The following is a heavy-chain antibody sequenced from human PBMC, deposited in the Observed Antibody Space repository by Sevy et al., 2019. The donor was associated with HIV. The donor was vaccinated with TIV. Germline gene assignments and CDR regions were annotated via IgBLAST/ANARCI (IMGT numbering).Heavy chain of an antibody. CDR1: GGSFSTYT. J-gene: IGHJ4*01. V-gene: IGHV1-69*13. CDR3: ARNQDGK. Sequence: AAVKVSCKASGGSFSTYTLSWVRQAPGQRLEVMGAIIPMVSTATYAQKFRGRVTISADESTTTGYMELSSLTSEDTAVYYCARNQDGKWGLGTLVTVSS. CDR2: IIPMVSTA.